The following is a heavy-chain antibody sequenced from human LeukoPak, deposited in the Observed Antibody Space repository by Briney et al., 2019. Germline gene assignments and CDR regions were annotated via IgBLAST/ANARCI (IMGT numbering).Heavy chain of an antibody. D-gene: IGHD3-22*01. J-gene: IGHJ4*02. CDR2: IHTSGNT. Sequence: SETLSLTCTVSSGPISSYHWSWIRQPAGKGLEWIGRIHTSGNTNYNPSLKSRVTMSLDTSKNQFSLKLSSVTAADTAVYYCHMYYYDSSGYYFVYWGQGTLVTVSS. CDR3: HMYYYDSSGYYFVY. CDR1: SGPISSYH. V-gene: IGHV4-4*07.